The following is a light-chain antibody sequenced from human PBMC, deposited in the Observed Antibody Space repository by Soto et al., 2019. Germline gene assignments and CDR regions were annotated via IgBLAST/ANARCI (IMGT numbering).Light chain of an antibody. V-gene: IGLV2-14*03. CDR2: EVS. CDR3: ISYTDSSTFV. J-gene: IGLJ1*01. Sequence: QSALTQPASVSGSPGQSITISCTGTSSDIGGYKYVSWYQQHPEKAPKLMIYEVSNRPSGVPNRFSGSKSGTTASLTISGLQDEDEADYYCISYTDSSTFVFGTGTKLTVL. CDR1: SSDIGGYKY.